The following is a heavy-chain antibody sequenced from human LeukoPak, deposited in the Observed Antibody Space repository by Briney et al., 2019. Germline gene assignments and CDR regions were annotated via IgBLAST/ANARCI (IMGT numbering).Heavy chain of an antibody. CDR2: IYYSGSA. D-gene: IGHD2-2*01. V-gene: IGHV4-39*01. Sequence: SETLSLTCGVSGGSVSSISYFWGWIRQPPGKGLQWIGSIYYSGSAYYNPSLQSRVAISVDTSRNQFSLKLTSVIAADTAVYYCARRPSWPSTSAFDIWGRGTMVTVSP. J-gene: IGHJ3*02. CDR3: ARRPSWPSTSAFDI. CDR1: GGSVSSISYF.